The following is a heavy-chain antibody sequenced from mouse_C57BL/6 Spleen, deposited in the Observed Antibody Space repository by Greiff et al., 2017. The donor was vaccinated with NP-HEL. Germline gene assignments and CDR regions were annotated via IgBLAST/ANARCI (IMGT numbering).Heavy chain of an antibody. Sequence: QVQLQQPGAELVKPGASVKMSCKASGYTFTSYWITWVKQRPGQGLAWIGDIYPGSGSTNYNEKFKSTATLTVDTASSTAYMQLSSLTSEDSAVYYGARGGLWLRGDYYAMDDWGQGTSVTVSS. V-gene: IGHV1-55*01. D-gene: IGHD2-2*01. J-gene: IGHJ4*01. CDR3: ARGGLWLRGDYYAMDD. CDR1: GYTFTSYW. CDR2: IYPGSGST.